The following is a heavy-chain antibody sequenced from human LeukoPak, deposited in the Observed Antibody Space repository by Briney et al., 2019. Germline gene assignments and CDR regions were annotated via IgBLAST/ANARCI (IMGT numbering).Heavy chain of an antibody. D-gene: IGHD1-14*01. J-gene: IGHJ4*02. CDR2: ISSQGLYL. Sequence: GGSPRLSCTVSGFTFSSYTMHWVRQAPGKGLEWVSSISSQGLYLYFADSLKGRFTISRDNANNSLYLQVNSLRAEDTAVYYCAREFEPYYFDYWGQGTLVILS. CDR3: AREFEPYYFDY. CDR1: GFTFSSYT. V-gene: IGHV3-21*01.